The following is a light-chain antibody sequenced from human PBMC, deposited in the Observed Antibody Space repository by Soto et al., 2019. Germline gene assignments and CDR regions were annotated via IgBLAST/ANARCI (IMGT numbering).Light chain of an antibody. Sequence: DSQMPQSPSSLSASVGDRVTIICRASQNINSYLAWFQQKPGKAPKSLIYDATSLQSGVPSRFSGSGSGTDCSLTISSLQPEDAATYDCQQYERYNHSFGGGTKLEI. CDR2: DAT. CDR1: QNINSY. CDR3: QQYERYNHS. V-gene: IGKV1-16*01. J-gene: IGKJ4*01.